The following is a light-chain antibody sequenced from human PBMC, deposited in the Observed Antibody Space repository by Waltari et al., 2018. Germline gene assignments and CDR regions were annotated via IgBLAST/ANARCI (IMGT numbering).Light chain of an antibody. V-gene: IGLV1-40*02. Sequence: QAVVTQPPSVSGAPGERVTISCTRSRTNIGAGDEVPWYQQGPATAPKPLIYGNTNRPSGLPGLVSGSKSATSASLALTGLQAEDVSDYFCQSYDSSEHYVFVIAAKVTVL. CDR3: QSYDSSEHYV. CDR1: RTNIGAGDE. J-gene: IGLJ1*01. CDR2: GNT.